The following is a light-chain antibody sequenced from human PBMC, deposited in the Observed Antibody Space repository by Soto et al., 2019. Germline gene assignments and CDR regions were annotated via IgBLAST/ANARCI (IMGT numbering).Light chain of an antibody. CDR2: HAS. CDR1: QSVSST. Sequence: ETVMTQSPATLSVSPGERVTLSCRASQSVSSTLAWYQQKPGQAPRLLIYHASTRATGIPATFSGSGSGTEFTLTISSLQSEDFAIYYCQQYNSWPLTFGGGTKVEIK. J-gene: IGKJ4*01. V-gene: IGKV3-15*01. CDR3: QQYNSWPLT.